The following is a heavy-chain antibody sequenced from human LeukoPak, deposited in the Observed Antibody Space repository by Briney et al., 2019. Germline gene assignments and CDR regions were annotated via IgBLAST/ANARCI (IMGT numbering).Heavy chain of an antibody. CDR2: INHSGST. V-gene: IGHV4-34*01. Sequence: PSETLSLICAVYGGSFSDYYWNWIRQSPGKGLEWIGEINHSGSTRYNPSLTGRVTISVDTSKSQFSLKLSSVTAADTAVYYCARGVDDAADGADCFDPWGQGTLVTVSS. J-gene: IGHJ5*02. CDR1: GGSFSDYY. CDR3: ARGVDDAADGADCFDP. D-gene: IGHD3-16*01.